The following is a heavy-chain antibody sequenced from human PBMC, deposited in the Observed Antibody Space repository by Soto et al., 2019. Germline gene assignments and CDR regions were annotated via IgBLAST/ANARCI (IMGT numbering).Heavy chain of an antibody. CDR1: GYTFTSYG. CDR2: ISAYNGNT. V-gene: IGHV1-18*01. Sequence: ASVKVSCKASGYTFTSYGISWVRQAPGQGLEWMGWISAYNGNTNYAQKLQGRVTMTTDTSTSTAYMELRSLRSDDTAVYYCAKTYCTFSYQLLSIDVCGKGTTVTVSS. CDR3: AKTYCTFSYQLLSIDV. J-gene: IGHJ6*04. D-gene: IGHD2-2*01.